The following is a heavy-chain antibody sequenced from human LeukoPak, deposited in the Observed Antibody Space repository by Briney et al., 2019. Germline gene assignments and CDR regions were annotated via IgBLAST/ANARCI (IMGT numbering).Heavy chain of an antibody. D-gene: IGHD3-22*01. Sequence: ASVKVSCKVSGYTLTELSMHWVRQAPGKGLEWMGGFDPEDGETIYAQRFQGRVTMTEDTSTDTAYMELSSLRSEDTAVYYCATFFPSSGPYFDYWGQGTLVTVSS. J-gene: IGHJ4*02. CDR2: FDPEDGET. CDR3: ATFFPSSGPYFDY. V-gene: IGHV1-24*01. CDR1: GYTLTELS.